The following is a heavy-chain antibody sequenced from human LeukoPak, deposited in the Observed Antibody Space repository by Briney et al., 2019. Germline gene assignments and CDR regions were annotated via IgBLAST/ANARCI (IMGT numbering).Heavy chain of an antibody. CDR3: AKDGLGYYYGSGSYLPFDY. D-gene: IGHD3-10*01. CDR1: GFTFSNYA. V-gene: IGHV3-23*01. J-gene: IGHJ4*02. Sequence: GGSLILSCAASGFTFSNYAMSWVRQVPGRGLEWVSTISSRGDSTYDADSVKGRFTISRDNSKNSLYLQMNSLRAEDTAVYYCAKDGLGYYYGSGSYLPFDYWGQGTLVTVSS. CDR2: ISSRGDST.